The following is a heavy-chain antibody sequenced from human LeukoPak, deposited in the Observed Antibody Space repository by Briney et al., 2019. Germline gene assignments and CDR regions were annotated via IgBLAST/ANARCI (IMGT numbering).Heavy chain of an antibody. J-gene: IGHJ4*02. D-gene: IGHD6-19*01. CDR1: GFTFSSYG. CDR2: IRYDGSNK. V-gene: IGHV3-30*02. Sequence: PGGSLRLSCAASGFTFSSYGVHWVRQAPGKGLEWVAFIRYDGSNKYYADSVKGRFTISRDNSKNTLYLQMNSLRAEDTAVYYCAKTDIAVAHYFDYWGQGTLVTVSS. CDR3: AKTDIAVAHYFDY.